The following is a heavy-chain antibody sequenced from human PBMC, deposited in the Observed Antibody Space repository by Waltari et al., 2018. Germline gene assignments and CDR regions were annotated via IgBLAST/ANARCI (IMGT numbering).Heavy chain of an antibody. CDR2: INPNSGGT. CDR1: GYTFTGYY. J-gene: IGHJ4*02. V-gene: IGHV1-2*02. Sequence: QVQLVQSGAEVKKPGASVKVSCKASGYTFTGYYMHWVRQAPGQGLEWMGWINPNSGGTNYAQKFQGRVTMTSDTSISTAYMELSRLRSDDTAVYYCARAGDFWSGYYPPGPGYWGQGTLVTVSS. D-gene: IGHD3-3*01. CDR3: ARAGDFWSGYYPPGPGY.